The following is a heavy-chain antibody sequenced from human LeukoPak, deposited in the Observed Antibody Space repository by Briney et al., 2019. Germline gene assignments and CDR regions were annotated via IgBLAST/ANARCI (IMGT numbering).Heavy chain of an antibody. J-gene: IGHJ5*02. CDR3: ARAVVAATGWFDP. V-gene: IGHV4-30-2*01. Sequence: PSETLSLTCAVSGGSISSGGYSWSWIRQPPGQGLEWIGYIYHSGSTYYNPSLKSRVTISVDRSKNQFSLKLSSVTAADTAVYYCARAVVAATGWFDPWGQGILVTVSS. CDR1: GGSISSGGYS. CDR2: IYHSGST. D-gene: IGHD2-15*01.